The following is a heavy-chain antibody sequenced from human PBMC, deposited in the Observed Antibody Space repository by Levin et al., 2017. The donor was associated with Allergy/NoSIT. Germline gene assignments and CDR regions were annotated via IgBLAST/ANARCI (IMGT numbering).Heavy chain of an antibody. CDR3: ARTLAGYSSGFDAFDI. CDR2: IYPGDSDT. CDR1: GYSFTSYW. D-gene: IGHD6-19*01. V-gene: IGHV5-51*01. Sequence: GESLKISCKGSGYSFTSYWIGWVRQMPGKGLEWMGIIYPGDSDTRYSPSFQGQVTISADKSISTAYLQWSSLKASDTAMYYCARTLAGYSSGFDAFDIWGQGTMVTVSS. J-gene: IGHJ3*02.